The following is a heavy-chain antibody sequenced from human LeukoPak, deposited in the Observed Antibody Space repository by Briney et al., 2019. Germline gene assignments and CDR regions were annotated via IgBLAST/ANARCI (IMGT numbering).Heavy chain of an antibody. CDR2: INWNGGST. D-gene: IGHD6-19*01. CDR1: GFTFDDYG. V-gene: IGHV3-20*04. CDR3: AKGLGGSGWYTGFYYYYYMDV. J-gene: IGHJ6*03. Sequence: GGSLRLSCAASGFTFDDYGMSWVRQAPGKGLEWVSGINWNGGSTGYADSVKGRFTISRDNAKNSLYLQMNSLRAEDTALYYCAKGLGGSGWYTGFYYYYYMDVWGKGTTVTVSS.